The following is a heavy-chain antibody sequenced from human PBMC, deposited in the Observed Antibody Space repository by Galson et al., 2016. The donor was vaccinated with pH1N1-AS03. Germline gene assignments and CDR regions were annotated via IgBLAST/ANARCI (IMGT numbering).Heavy chain of an antibody. Sequence: CAISGDSVSSHTVAWNWIRLSPSRGLEWLGRTYYRPKWYTDYGLSVERRLTITSGTSKNLISLQLNSLTPEYSAIYYCGRVRSLTRSWYGPIDCWGQGTRVTVSS. CDR3: GRVRSLTRSWYGPIDC. J-gene: IGHJ4*02. V-gene: IGHV6-1*01. CDR1: GDSVSSHTVA. D-gene: IGHD6-13*01. CDR2: TYYRPKWYT.